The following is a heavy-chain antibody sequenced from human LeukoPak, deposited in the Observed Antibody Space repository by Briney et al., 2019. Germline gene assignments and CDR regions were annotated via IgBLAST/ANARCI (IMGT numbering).Heavy chain of an antibody. D-gene: IGHD3-10*01. CDR3: AKDRVVSGIGYYYYYGMDV. V-gene: IGHV3-9*01. J-gene: IGHJ6*02. CDR2: ISWNSGSI. CDR1: GFTFDDYA. Sequence: PGGSLRLSCAASGFTFDDYAMRWVRQAPGKGLEWVSGISWNSGSIGYADSVKGRFTISRDNAKNSLYLQMNSLRAEDTALYYCAKDRVVSGIGYYYYYGMDVWGQGTTVTVSS.